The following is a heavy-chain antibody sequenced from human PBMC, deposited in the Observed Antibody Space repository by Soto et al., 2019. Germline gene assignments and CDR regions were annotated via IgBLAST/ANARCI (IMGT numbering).Heavy chain of an antibody. Sequence: SVKVSCKASGGTFSSYAISWVRQAPGQGLEWMGGIIPIFGTANYAQKFQGRVTITADESTSTAYMELSSLRSEDTAVYYCASGTLSTIAAPDSWGQGTLVTVSS. D-gene: IGHD6-13*01. CDR2: IIPIFGTA. CDR1: GGTFSSYA. J-gene: IGHJ4*02. CDR3: ASGTLSTIAAPDS. V-gene: IGHV1-69*13.